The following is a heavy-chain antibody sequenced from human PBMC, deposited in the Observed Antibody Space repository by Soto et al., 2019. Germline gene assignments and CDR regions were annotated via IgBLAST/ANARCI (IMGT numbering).Heavy chain of an antibody. CDR2: ISGSGGTI. Sequence: EVQLVESGGGLEQPGGSLRLSCAASGFTFSNYEMNWFRQAPGKGLEWVSYISGSGGTIYYADSVMGRFTISRDNSKNSLFLQMNSLRAEDTSVYYCATERRWELLWGQGTLVTVSS. CDR3: ATERRWELL. J-gene: IGHJ4*02. CDR1: GFTFSNYE. D-gene: IGHD1-26*01. V-gene: IGHV3-48*03.